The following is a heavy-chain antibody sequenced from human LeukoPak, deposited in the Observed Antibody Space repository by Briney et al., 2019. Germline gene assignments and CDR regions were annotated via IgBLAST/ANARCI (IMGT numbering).Heavy chain of an antibody. V-gene: IGHV1-46*01. CDR1: GYTFTSYY. CDR3: ARAPITGTNLDGSEDI. J-gene: IGHJ3*02. CDR2: INPSGGST. D-gene: IGHD1-20*01. Sequence: ASVKVSCKASGYTFTSYYMHWVRQAPGQGLEWMGIINPSGGSTSYAQKSQGRVTMTRDTSTSTVYMELSSLRSEDTAVYYCARAPITGTNLDGSEDIWGQGTMVTVSS.